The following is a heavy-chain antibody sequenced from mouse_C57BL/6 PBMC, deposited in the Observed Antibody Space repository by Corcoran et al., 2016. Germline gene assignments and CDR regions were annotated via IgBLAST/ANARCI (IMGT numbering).Heavy chain of an antibody. J-gene: IGHJ2*01. CDR1: GYSITSGYY. CDR3: ARGYYGSNYFDY. CDR2: ISYDGSN. Sequence: DVQLQESGPGLVKPSQSLSLTCSVTGYSITSGYYWNWIRQFPGNKLEWMGYISYDGSNNYNPSLKNRISITRDTSKNQFFLKLNSVTTEDTATYYCARGYYGSNYFDYWGQGTTLTVSS. D-gene: IGHD1-1*01. V-gene: IGHV3-6*01.